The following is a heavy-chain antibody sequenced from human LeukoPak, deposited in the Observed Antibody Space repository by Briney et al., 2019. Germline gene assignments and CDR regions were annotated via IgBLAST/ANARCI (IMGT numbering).Heavy chain of an antibody. CDR3: ARETTGWELLWESFDY. V-gene: IGHV3-23*01. CDR2: ISGSGGST. CDR1: GFTFSSYA. D-gene: IGHD1-26*01. J-gene: IGHJ4*02. Sequence: GGSLRLSCAASGFTFSSYAMSWVRQAPGKGLEWVSAISGSGGSTYYADSVKGRFTISRDNAKNSLYLQMNSLRAEDTAVYYCARETTGWELLWESFDYWGQGTLVTVSS.